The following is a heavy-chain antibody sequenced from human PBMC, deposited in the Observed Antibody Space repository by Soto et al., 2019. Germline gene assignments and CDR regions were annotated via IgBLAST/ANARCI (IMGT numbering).Heavy chain of an antibody. D-gene: IGHD2-2*01. V-gene: IGHV1-2*04. CDR2: INPNSGGT. CDR3: ARGGIVVVPAANWFDP. CDR1: GYTFTGYY. Sequence: RASVKVSCKASGYTFTGYYMHWVRQAPGQGLEWMGWINPNSGGTNYAQKFQGWVTMTRDTSISTAYMELSRLRSDDTAVYYCARGGIVVVPAANWFDPWGQGTLVTVSS. J-gene: IGHJ5*02.